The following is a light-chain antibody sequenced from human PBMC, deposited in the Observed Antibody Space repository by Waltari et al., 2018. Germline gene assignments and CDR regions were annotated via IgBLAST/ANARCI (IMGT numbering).Light chain of an antibody. J-gene: IGLJ2*01. CDR2: DVS. V-gene: IGLV2-23*02. CDR3: CSYAGSSTFVV. Sequence: QSALTQPASVSGSPGQSLTISCTGTSSDVGGYNYVSWYQQHPGKAPKLMIYDVSKRPSGGSNRFSGSKSGNTASLTISGLQAEDEADYYCCSYAGSSTFVVFGGGTKLTVL. CDR1: SSDVGGYNY.